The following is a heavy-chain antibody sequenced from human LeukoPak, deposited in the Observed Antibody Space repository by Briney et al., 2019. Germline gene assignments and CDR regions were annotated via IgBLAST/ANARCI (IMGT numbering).Heavy chain of an antibody. D-gene: IGHD4-17*01. Sequence: SETLSLTCTVSGGSISSGGYYWSWIRQHPGKGLEWIGYIYYSGSTYYNPSLKSRVTISVDTSKNQFSLKLSSVTAADTAVYYCARDSSSSEDYGDYSFDPWGQGTLVTVSS. V-gene: IGHV4-31*03. CDR3: ARDSSSSEDYGDYSFDP. CDR1: GGSISSGGYY. CDR2: IYYSGST. J-gene: IGHJ5*02.